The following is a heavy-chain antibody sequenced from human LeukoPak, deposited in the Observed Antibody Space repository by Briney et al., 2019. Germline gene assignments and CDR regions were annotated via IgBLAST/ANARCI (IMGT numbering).Heavy chain of an antibody. D-gene: IGHD4-17*01. Sequence: PSETLSLTCTDSGGSISNYYWSWIRQPPGKGLEWIGYIYYSGSTNYNPSLKSRVTISVDTSKNQFSLKLSSVTAADTAVYYCARTTVYGVSYLDYWGQGTLVTVSS. CDR2: IYYSGST. J-gene: IGHJ4*02. V-gene: IGHV4-59*08. CDR3: ARTTVYGVSYLDY. CDR1: GGSISNYY.